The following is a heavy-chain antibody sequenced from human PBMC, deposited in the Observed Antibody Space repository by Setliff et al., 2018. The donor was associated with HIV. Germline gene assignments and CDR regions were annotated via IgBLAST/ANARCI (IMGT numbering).Heavy chain of an antibody. CDR1: GFTFSSNA. V-gene: IGHV3-21*01. CDR2: ISSSSYYI. Sequence: GGSLRLSCEASGFTFSSNAMSWVRQAPGKGLEWVSSISSSSYYIYYADSVKGRFTISRDNTKNTLYLQMNSLRAEDTAVYYCVRLPFPPYCGGDCYSIDYWGQGTLVTVSS. D-gene: IGHD2-21*02. CDR3: VRLPFPPYCGGDCYSIDY. J-gene: IGHJ4*02.